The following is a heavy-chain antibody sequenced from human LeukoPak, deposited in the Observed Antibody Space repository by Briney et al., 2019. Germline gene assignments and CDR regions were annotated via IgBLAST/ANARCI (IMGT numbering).Heavy chain of an antibody. V-gene: IGHV3-23*01. CDR2: ISSSGGST. D-gene: IGHD1/OR15-1a*01. CDR1: GFAFRSYA. CDR3: AKLKGRATMPAGSGY. Sequence: GGSLRLSCAASGFAFRSYAMSWVRQAPRKGLEWVSGISSSGGSTDYADSVKGRFTISRDNSKNTLYLQMNSLTVEDTAIYYCAKLKGRATMPAGSGYWGQGTLLTVSS. J-gene: IGHJ4*02.